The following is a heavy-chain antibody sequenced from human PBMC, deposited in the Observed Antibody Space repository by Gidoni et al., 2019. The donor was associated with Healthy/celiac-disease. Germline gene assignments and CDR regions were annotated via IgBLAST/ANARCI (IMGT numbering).Heavy chain of an antibody. CDR1: GFTFSSYS. V-gene: IGHV3-21*01. J-gene: IGHJ4*02. Sequence: EVQLVESGGGLVKPGGSLRLSCAASGFTFSSYSMNWVRQAPGKGLEWVSSISSSSSYIYYADSVKGRFTISRDNAKNSLYLQMNSLRAEDTAVYYCALGGWELLAYWGQGTLVTVSS. D-gene: IGHD1-26*01. CDR3: ALGGWELLAY. CDR2: ISSSSSYI.